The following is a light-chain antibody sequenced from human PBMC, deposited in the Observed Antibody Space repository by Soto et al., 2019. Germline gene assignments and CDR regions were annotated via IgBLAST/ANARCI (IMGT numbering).Light chain of an antibody. Sequence: IRMTQSPSSFSASTGDRVTITCRASQGISSFLAWYQQKSGKAPKLLMYAASTLKSGVPSRFSGSGSGTEFTLTISSLQPDDFATYYCQHYNSYSEAFGQGTKVDIK. CDR2: AAS. CDR3: QHYNSYSEA. CDR1: QGISSF. J-gene: IGKJ1*01. V-gene: IGKV1-8*01.